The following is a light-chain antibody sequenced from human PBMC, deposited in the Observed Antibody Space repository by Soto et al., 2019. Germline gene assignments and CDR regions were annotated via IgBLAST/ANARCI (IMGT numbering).Light chain of an antibody. V-gene: IGLV2-14*01. CDR2: EVS. CDR3: SSYARANAPPYV. CDR1: SSDVGGYNY. Sequence: QSALTQPASVSGSLGQSITISCTGTSSDVGGYNYVSWYQQHPGKAPKLMIYEVSNRPSGVSNRFSGSKSGNTASLTISGLQAEDEADYYCSSYARANAPPYVFATGTEVTVL. J-gene: IGLJ1*01.